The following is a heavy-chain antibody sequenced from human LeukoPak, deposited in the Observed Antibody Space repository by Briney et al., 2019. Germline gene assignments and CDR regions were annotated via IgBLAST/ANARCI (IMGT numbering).Heavy chain of an antibody. V-gene: IGHV4-31*03. D-gene: IGHD2-2*01. Sequence: ASQTLSLTCTVSGGSISSGGYYWSWIRQHPGKGLEWIGYIYYSGSTYYNPSLKSRVTISVDTSKNQFSLKLSSVTAADTAVYYCARVALDCSSTSCFDYWGQGTLVTVSS. J-gene: IGHJ4*02. CDR1: GGSISSGGYY. CDR3: ARVALDCSSTSCFDY. CDR2: IYYSGST.